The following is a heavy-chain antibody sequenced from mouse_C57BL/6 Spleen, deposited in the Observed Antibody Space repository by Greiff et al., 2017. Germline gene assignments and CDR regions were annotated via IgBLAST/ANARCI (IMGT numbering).Heavy chain of an antibody. CDR2: FDPNSGST. Sequence: QVQLQQPGAELVKPGASVKLSCKASGYTFTSYWMHWVKQRPRRGLVWIGRFDPNSGSTNYNEKFKGKATFTADTSSNTAYMQLSSLTTEDSAIYYCASYDYDPWFAYWGQGTLVTVSA. V-gene: IGHV1-62-3*01. D-gene: IGHD2-4*01. CDR1: GYTFTSYW. J-gene: IGHJ3*01. CDR3: ASYDYDPWFAY.